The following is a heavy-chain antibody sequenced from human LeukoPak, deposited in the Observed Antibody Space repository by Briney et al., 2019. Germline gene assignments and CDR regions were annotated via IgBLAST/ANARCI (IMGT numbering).Heavy chain of an antibody. CDR3: AREFGMITFGGVIPRFDY. CDR2: INPSGGST. V-gene: IGHV1-46*01. D-gene: IGHD3-16*02. CDR1: GYTFTSYY. Sequence: ASVKVSCKASGYTFTSYYMHWVRQAPGQGLEWMGIINPSGGSTSYAQKFQGRVTMTRDTSTSTVYMELSSLRSEDTAVYYCAREFGMITFGGVIPRFDYWGQGTLVTVSS. J-gene: IGHJ4*02.